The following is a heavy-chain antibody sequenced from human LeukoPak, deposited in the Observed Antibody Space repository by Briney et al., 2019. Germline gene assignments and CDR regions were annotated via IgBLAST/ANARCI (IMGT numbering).Heavy chain of an antibody. J-gene: IGHJ6*02. CDR2: ISAYNGNT. V-gene: IGHV1-18*01. Sequence: GASVKVSCKSSGYTFTSYAISWVRQAPGQGLEWMGWISAYNGNTNYAQKLQGRVTMTTDTSTSTAYMELRSLRSDDTAVNYCARDQQLVPYYYYYGMDVWGQGTTVTVSS. CDR3: ARDQQLVPYYYYYGMDV. D-gene: IGHD6-13*01. CDR1: GYTFTSYA.